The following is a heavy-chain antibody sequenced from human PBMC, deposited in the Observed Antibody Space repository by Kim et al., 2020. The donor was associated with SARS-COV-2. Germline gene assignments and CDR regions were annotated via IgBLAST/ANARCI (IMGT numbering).Heavy chain of an antibody. CDR1: GGSISSSSYY. Sequence: SETLSLTCTVSGGSISSSSYYWGWIRQPPGKGLEWIGSIYYSGSTYYNPSLKSRVTISVDTSKNQFSLKLSSVTAADTAVYYCARHQLGIAAADNWFDPWGQGTLVTVSS. CDR2: IYYSGST. J-gene: IGHJ5*02. V-gene: IGHV4-39*01. D-gene: IGHD6-13*01. CDR3: ARHQLGIAAADNWFDP.